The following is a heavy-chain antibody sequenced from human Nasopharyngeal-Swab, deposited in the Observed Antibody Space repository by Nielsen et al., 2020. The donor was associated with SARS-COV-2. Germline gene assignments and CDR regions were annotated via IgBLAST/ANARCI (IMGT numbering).Heavy chain of an antibody. CDR1: GGSISSYY. J-gene: IGHJ3*02. Sequence: SETLSLTCTVSGGSISSYYWSWIGQPPGKGLEWIGYIYYSGSTNYNPSLKSRVTISVDTSKNQFSLKLSSVTAADTAVYYCARLAGRTAFDIWGQGTMVAVSS. V-gene: IGHV4-59*01. D-gene: IGHD6-13*01. CDR3: ARLAGRTAFDI. CDR2: IYYSGST.